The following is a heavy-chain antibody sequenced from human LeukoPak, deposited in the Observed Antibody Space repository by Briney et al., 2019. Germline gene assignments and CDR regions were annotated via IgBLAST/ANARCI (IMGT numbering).Heavy chain of an antibody. J-gene: IGHJ4*02. D-gene: IGHD3-10*01. V-gene: IGHV1-18*01. CDR3: ARDGSGVWFDY. CDR1: GYTFSNYG. CDR2: INAYNGDT. Sequence: ASVKVSCKASGYTFSNYGISWVRQAPGQGLEWMAWINAYNGDTNYAQKFQGRVTLTTDTSTSTAYMELRSLRSDDTAVYYCARDGSGVWFDYWGQGTLVTVSS.